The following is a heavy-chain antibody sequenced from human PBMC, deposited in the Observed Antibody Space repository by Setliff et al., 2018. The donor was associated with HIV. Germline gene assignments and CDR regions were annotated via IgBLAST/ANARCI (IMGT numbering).Heavy chain of an antibody. D-gene: IGHD6-19*01. J-gene: IGHJ4*01. CDR2: TNTSGGSA. CDR1: GYTITSYP. CDR3: ARNQGDSSGWYAGDY. Sequence: ASVKVSCKASGYTITSYPMHWVRQAPGQGLEWMGVTNTSGGSAGYAEKFRGRVTMTRDTSTSTVYMDLRNLRSEDTAVYYCARNQGDSSGWYAGDYWGHGTLVTVSS. V-gene: IGHV1-46*01.